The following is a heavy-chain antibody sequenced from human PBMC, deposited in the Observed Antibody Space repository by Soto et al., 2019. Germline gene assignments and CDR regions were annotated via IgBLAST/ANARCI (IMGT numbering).Heavy chain of an antibody. D-gene: IGHD3-10*01. CDR1: GFMFSGFG. CDR2: ISKDGSKK. V-gene: IGHV3-30*18. J-gene: IGHJ3*02. Sequence: QVQLVESGGGVVQPGRSLRLSCAASGFMFSGFGMHRVRQAPGKGLQWVAGISKDGSKKYYADSVKGRFTISRDNSKNTLYLQMNSLRGEVTAVYYCANPSGYYFGLGSHDEASDMWGQGTGVTVFS. CDR3: ANPSGYYFGLGSHDEASDM.